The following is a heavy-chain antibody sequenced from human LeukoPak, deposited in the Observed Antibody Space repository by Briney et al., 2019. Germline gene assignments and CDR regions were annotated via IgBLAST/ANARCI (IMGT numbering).Heavy chain of an antibody. Sequence: GGSLRLSCVASGFSFHDYTMHWVRQAPGKGLEWVSLISWDGGTTFYADSVKGRFTISRDDGENSLFLQLNSLRTEDTALYYCAKDISYRGLAVADSWGQGTLVTVSS. D-gene: IGHD5-12*01. V-gene: IGHV3-43*01. CDR1: GFSFHDYT. CDR2: ISWDGGTT. J-gene: IGHJ5*01. CDR3: AKDISYRGLAVADS.